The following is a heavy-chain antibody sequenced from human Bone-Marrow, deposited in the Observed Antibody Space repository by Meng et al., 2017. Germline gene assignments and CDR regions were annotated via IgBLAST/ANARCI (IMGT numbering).Heavy chain of an antibody. CDR2: IIDSDGGA. CDR1: GFTFITYG. CDR3: ANGRSADY. D-gene: IGHD1-1*01. J-gene: IGHJ4*02. Sequence: SPKIPCAASGFTFITYGMTWARPAPGKGLERVSIIDSDGGAYYADSVKGRLTIPRDNSRNTVDLQMNNLSAEDPAVYYCANGRSADYWGQGTLVTVSS. V-gene: IGHV3-23*01.